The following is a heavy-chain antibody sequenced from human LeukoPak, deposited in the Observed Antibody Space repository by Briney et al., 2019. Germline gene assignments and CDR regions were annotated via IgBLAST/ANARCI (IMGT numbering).Heavy chain of an antibody. CDR3: ARDRGIVGTTGYYYMDV. Sequence: GGSLRLSRAASGFTFSSYGMHWVRQAPGKGLEWVAVIWYDGSNKYYADSVKGRFTISRDNAKNSLYLQMNSLRAEDTAVYYCARDRGIVGTTGYYYMDVWGKGTTVTVSS. D-gene: IGHD1-26*01. J-gene: IGHJ6*03. CDR2: IWYDGSNK. V-gene: IGHV3-33*01. CDR1: GFTFSSYG.